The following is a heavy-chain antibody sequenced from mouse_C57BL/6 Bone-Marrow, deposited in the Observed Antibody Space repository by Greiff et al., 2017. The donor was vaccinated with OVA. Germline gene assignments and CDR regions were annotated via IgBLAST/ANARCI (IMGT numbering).Heavy chain of an antibody. CDR1: GFTFSDYG. V-gene: IGHV5-17*01. CDR2: ISSGISPI. J-gene: IGHJ2*01. D-gene: IGHD1-1*01. Sequence: EVQLQESGGGLVKPGGSLKLSCAASGFTFSDYGMHWVRQAPEKGLEWVAYISSGISPIYYADTVKGRFTISRANAKNPLFLQMTSQRSEDTAMYYCARNYGSSYAFDDWGQGTTLTVSS. CDR3: ARNYGSSYAFDD.